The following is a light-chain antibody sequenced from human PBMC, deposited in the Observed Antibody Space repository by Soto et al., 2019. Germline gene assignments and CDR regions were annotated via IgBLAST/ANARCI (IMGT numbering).Light chain of an antibody. CDR3: NSYASSSTLL. CDR2: EVS. V-gene: IGLV2-14*01. CDR1: SSDVGGYNF. Sequence: QSVLAQPASVSGSPGQSITISCTGTSSDVGGYNFVSWYQHHPGKAPKLMIYEVSSRPSGVSNRFSGSKSGNTASLTISGLQAEDEADYYCNSYASSSTLLFGTGT. J-gene: IGLJ1*01.